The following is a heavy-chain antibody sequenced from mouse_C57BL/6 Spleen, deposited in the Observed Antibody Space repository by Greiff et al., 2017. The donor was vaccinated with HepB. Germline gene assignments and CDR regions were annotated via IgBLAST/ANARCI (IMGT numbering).Heavy chain of an antibody. CDR2: IYPGSGST. CDR3: ARGGYGSRYWYFDV. J-gene: IGHJ1*03. D-gene: IGHD1-1*01. CDR1: GYTFTSYW. Sequence: VKLQQPGAELVKPGASVKMSCKASGYTFTSYWITWVKQRPGQGLEWIGDIYPGSGSTNYNEKFKSKATLTVDTSSSTAYMQLSSLTSEDSAVYYCARGGYGSRYWYFDVWGTGTTVTVSS. V-gene: IGHV1-55*01.